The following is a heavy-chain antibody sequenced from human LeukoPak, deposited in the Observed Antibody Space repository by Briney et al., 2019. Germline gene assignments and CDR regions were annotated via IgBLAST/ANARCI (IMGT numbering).Heavy chain of an antibody. J-gene: IGHJ4*02. D-gene: IGHD6-19*01. CDR2: INHFGNT. Sequence: SETLSLTCAVYGGSFSTYYWTWIRQPPGKGLEWIGEINHFGNTNYNPSLKSRVTISEDTSKNQFSLKLSSVTAADTAIYYCVHCSGWSKGVYWGQGTLVTVSS. CDR1: GGSFSTYY. V-gene: IGHV4-34*01. CDR3: VHCSGWSKGVY.